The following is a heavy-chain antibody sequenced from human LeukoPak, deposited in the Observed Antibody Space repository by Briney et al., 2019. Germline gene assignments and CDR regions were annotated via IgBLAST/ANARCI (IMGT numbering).Heavy chain of an antibody. J-gene: IGHJ4*02. CDR1: GFTFSSYG. D-gene: IGHD1-7*01. CDR3: AGGTYYSDY. Sequence: GGSLRLSCAASGFTFSSYGMHWVRQAPGKGLEWVAFIPDDGNNVHYSDSVRGRFTVSRDSSRNTLYLQMNSLRVEDSALYYCAGGTYYSDYWGQGTLVTVSS. V-gene: IGHV3-30*03. CDR2: IPDDGNNV.